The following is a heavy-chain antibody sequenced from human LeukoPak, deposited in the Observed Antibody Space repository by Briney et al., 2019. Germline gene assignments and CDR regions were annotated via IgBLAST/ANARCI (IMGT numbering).Heavy chain of an antibody. J-gene: IGHJ4*02. D-gene: IGHD6-13*01. CDR1: GFTFSSYS. CDR3: AKTRPLDSSSWSHGDY. Sequence: GGSLRLSCAASGFTFSSYSMSWVRQAAGKGLEWVSAISGSGDSTYYGDSVKGRFTISRDNSKNTLYLQMNSLRAEDTAVYYCAKTRPLDSSSWSHGDYWGQGTLVTVSS. V-gene: IGHV3-23*01. CDR2: ISGSGDST.